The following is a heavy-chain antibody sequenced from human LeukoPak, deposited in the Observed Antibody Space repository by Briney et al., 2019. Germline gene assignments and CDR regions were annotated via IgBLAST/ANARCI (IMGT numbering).Heavy chain of an antibody. V-gene: IGHV4-39*01. J-gene: IGHJ4*02. Sequence: SETLSLTCTVSGGYIISRSHYWGWIRQPPGKGLEWIGSVYYSGNTYYNPSLKTRATISIDTPTSKNQCSLTLSSVTAADTAVYYCARHHAEILVPNDWGQGTLVTVSS. CDR3: ARHHAEILVPND. D-gene: IGHD1-1*01. CDR2: VYYSGNT. CDR1: GGYIISRSHY.